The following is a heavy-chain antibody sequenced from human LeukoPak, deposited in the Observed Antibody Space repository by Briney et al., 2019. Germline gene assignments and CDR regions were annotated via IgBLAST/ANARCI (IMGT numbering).Heavy chain of an antibody. D-gene: IGHD6-19*01. J-gene: IGHJ4*02. V-gene: IGHV3-9*01. Sequence: GGSLRLSCAASGFTFDDYAMHWVRQAPGKGLEWVSGISWNSGSIGYADSVKGRFTISRDNAKNSLFLQMNSLRPEDAALYYCAKGMAVPGPFDYWGQGTLVTVSS. CDR1: GFTFDDYA. CDR2: ISWNSGSI. CDR3: AKGMAVPGPFDY.